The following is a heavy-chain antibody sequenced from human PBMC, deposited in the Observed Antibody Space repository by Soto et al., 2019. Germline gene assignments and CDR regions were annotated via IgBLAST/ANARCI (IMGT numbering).Heavy chain of an antibody. Sequence: VQLVQSGAEVKKPGASVKVSCKASGYTFISYDINWVRQATGQGLEWMGWMNPNSGNTGYAPKFQGRVTITRDSSISTAYMEVSSLKSEDTAVYYCARVKWGISGTINRFDYWGQETLVTVSS. J-gene: IGHJ4*02. CDR3: ARVKWGISGTINRFDY. CDR2: MNPNSGNT. V-gene: IGHV1-8*01. CDR1: GYTFISYD. D-gene: IGHD1-20*01.